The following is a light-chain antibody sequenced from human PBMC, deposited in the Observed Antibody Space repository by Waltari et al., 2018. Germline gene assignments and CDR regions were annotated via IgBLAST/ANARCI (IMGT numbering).Light chain of an antibody. V-gene: IGLV2-23*02. CDR3: CSYAGSWIWV. J-gene: IGLJ3*02. Sequence: QAALTQPASVSGSPGQSITISCTGSNSDVGNYNLVSWYQKHPGKAPKLIIYEVTNRPSGISDLFSGFKTGHTASLTISGLQAEDEADYYCCSYAGSWIWVFGGGTELTVL. CDR1: NSDVGNYNL. CDR2: EVT.